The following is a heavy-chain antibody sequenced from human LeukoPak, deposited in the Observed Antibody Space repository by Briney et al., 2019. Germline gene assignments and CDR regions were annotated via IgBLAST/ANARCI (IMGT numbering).Heavy chain of an antibody. CDR1: GFTFSTYS. D-gene: IGHD3-16*01. CDR3: ARDLVSYYNYYMDV. J-gene: IGHJ6*03. CDR2: ISSRGSSI. Sequence: GGSLRLSCAASGFTFSTYSMNWVRQAPGKGLEWGSYISSRGSSIYYGDSVKGRFTISRDNAKNSLYLQMNSLRVEDTAVYYCARDLVSYYNYYMDVWGKGTTVTVSS. V-gene: IGHV3-48*01.